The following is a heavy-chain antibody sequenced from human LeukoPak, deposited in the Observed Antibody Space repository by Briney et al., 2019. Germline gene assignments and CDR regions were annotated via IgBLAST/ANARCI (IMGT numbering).Heavy chain of an antibody. V-gene: IGHV2-70*11. J-gene: IGHJ4*02. Sequence: SGPTLVNPTQTLTLTCTFSGFSLSTSGMCVSWIRQPPGKALEWLARIDWDDDKYYSTSLKTRLTISKDTSKNQVVLTMTNMDPVDAATYYCARILPRGYSSGWSRVHPGGTLMDWGQGTLVTVSS. D-gene: IGHD6-19*01. CDR1: GFSLSTSGMC. CDR2: IDWDDDK. CDR3: ARILPRGYSSGWSRVHPGGTLMD.